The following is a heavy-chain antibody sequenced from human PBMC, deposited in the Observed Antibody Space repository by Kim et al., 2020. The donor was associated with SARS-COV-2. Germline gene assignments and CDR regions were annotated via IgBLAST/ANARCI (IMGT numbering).Heavy chain of an antibody. CDR2: ISGDGGST. J-gene: IGHJ4*02. V-gene: IGHV3-43*02. D-gene: IGHD6-13*01. CDR3: ALQPGYSSS. CDR1: GFTFDDYA. Sequence: GGSLRLSCAASGFTFDDYAMHWVRQAPGKGLEWVSLISGDGGSTYYADSVKGRFTISRDNSKNSLYLQMNSLRTEDTALYYCALQPGYSSSWGQGTLVTVSS.